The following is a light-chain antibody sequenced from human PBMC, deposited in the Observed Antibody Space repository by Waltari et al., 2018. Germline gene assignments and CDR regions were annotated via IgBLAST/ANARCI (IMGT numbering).Light chain of an antibody. J-gene: IGKJ3*01. V-gene: IGKV1-5*03. CDR2: KAS. Sequence: DIQMTQSPSTVSASVGDRVTITCRASRSMSSWLAWYQQKPGKAPKLLIHKASTLESGVPSRFSGSGSGTEFTLTISSLQPDDFATYYCQQIYSGVTFGPGTRVDLK. CDR3: QQIYSGVT. CDR1: RSMSSW.